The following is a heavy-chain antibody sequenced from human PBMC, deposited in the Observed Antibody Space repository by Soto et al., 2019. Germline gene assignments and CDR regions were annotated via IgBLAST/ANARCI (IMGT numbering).Heavy chain of an antibody. CDR1: GFTFSSYW. V-gene: IGHV3-7*01. Sequence: PGGSLRLSCATSGFTFSSYWMSWVRQTPGKGLEWVANIKQDGNEKYYVDSVKGRFTISRDNTNNSLYLQVNSLRAEDTAVYYCARRPRSYYDYGFDPWGQGTLVTVSS. J-gene: IGHJ5*02. CDR2: IKQDGNEK. CDR3: ARRPRSYYDYGFDP. D-gene: IGHD3-16*01.